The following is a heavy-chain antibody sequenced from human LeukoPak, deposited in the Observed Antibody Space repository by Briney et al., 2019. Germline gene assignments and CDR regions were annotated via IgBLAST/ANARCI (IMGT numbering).Heavy chain of an antibody. CDR3: ARDFHYCSRAFDI. CDR1: GFTFSSYG. J-gene: IGHJ3*02. D-gene: IGHD3-10*01. CDR2: IWYDGSNK. Sequence: GGSLRLSCAASGFTFSSYGMHWVRQAPGKGLEWVAVIWYDGSNKYYADSVKGRFTISRDNSKSTLYLQMNSLRAEDTAVYYCARDFHYCSRAFDIWGQGTMVTVSS. V-gene: IGHV3-33*01.